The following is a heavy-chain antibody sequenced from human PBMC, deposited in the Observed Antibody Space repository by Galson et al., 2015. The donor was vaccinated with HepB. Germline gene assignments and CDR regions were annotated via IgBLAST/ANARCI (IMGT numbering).Heavy chain of an antibody. CDR1: GYTFTSYY. V-gene: IGHV1-46*01. CDR2: INPSGGST. D-gene: IGHD1-26*01. Sequence: SVKVSCKASGYTFTSYYMHWVRQAPGQGLEWMGIINPSGGSTSYAQKFQGRVTMTRDTSTSTVYMELSSLRSEDTAVYYCARAGRPRNVKWELTKVDYRGQGTLVTVSS. J-gene: IGHJ4*02. CDR3: ARAGRPRNVKWELTKVDY.